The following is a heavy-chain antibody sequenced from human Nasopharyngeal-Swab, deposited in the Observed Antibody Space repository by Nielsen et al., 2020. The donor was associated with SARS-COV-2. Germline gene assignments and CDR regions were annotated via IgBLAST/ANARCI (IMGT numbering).Heavy chain of an antibody. V-gene: IGHV3-48*03. Sequence: GGSLRLSRAASGFTFSSYEMNWVRQAPGKGLEWVSYISSSGSTIYYADSVKGRFTISRDNAKNSLYLQMNSLRAEDTAVYYCARRGNWFDPWGQGTLVTVSS. J-gene: IGHJ5*02. CDR2: ISSSGSTI. CDR3: ARRGNWFDP. CDR1: GFTFSSYE.